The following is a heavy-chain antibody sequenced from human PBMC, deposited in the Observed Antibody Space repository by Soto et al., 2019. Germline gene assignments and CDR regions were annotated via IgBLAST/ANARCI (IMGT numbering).Heavy chain of an antibody. J-gene: IGHJ4*02. D-gene: IGHD2-2*01. CDR2: INHSGST. CDR1: GGSFSGYY. V-gene: IGHV4-34*01. CDR3: ARATGYCSSTSCYDFDY. Sequence: SETLSLTCAVYGGSFSGYYWSWIRQPPGKGLEWIGEINHSGSTNYNPSLKSRVTISVDTSKNQFSLKLSSVTAADTAVYYCARATGYCSSTSCYDFDYWGQGTLVTVSS.